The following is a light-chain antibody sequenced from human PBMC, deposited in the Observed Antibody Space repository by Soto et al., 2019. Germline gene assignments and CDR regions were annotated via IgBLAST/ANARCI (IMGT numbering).Light chain of an antibody. Sequence: QTVVTQPPSASASLGASVTLTCTLSSGYSNYKVDWYQQRPVKGPRFVMRVGTGGIVGSKGDGIPDRFSVLGSGLNRYLTIKNIQEEDESDYHCGADHGSGSNFVWVFGGGTKLTVL. J-gene: IGLJ3*02. CDR3: GADHGSGSNFVWV. V-gene: IGLV9-49*01. CDR1: SGYSNYK. CDR2: VGTGGIVG.